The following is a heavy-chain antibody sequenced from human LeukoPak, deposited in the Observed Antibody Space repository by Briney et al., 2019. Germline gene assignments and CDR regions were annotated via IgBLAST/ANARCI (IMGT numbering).Heavy chain of an antibody. CDR3: ARDGQVPGAINYYNMDV. Sequence: GGSLRLSCAASGFTFSSYAMSWVRQAPGKGLEWVSAISGSGGSTYYADSVKGRFTISRDNDKNLLYLQMNSLRAEDTAVYYCARDGQVPGAINYYNMDVWGKGTTVTVSS. D-gene: IGHD2-2*02. CDR1: GFTFSSYA. CDR2: ISGSGGST. J-gene: IGHJ6*03. V-gene: IGHV3-23*01.